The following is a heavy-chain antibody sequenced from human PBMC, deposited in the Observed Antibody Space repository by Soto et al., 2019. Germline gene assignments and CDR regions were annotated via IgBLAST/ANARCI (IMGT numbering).Heavy chain of an antibody. CDR2: IYPGDSDT. V-gene: IGHV5-51*01. Sequence: GESLKISCKRSGYSFTNYWIGWVRQMPGHGLERMGIIYPGDSDTRYSPSCQGQVTISADKSISTAYLQWSGLQASDTATYYCARLDCRGGRCFSTYYYYGMDAWGQGTTATVSS. CDR1: GYSFTNYW. CDR3: ARLDCRGGRCFSTYYYYGMDA. D-gene: IGHD2-15*01. J-gene: IGHJ6*02.